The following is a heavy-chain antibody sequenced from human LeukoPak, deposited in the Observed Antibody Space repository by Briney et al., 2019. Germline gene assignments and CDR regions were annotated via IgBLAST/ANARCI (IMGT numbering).Heavy chain of an antibody. CDR3: ASKGYCSSTSRCAGDY. CDR2: IKQDGSEK. CDR1: GFTFSSYW. D-gene: IGHD2-2*01. V-gene: IGHV3-7*01. Sequence: GGSLRLSCAASGFTFSSYWMSWVRQAPGKGLEGVANIKQDGSEKYYVDSVKGRFTISRDNAKNSLYLQMNSLRAEDTAVYYCASKGYCSSTSRCAGDYWGQGTLVTVSS. J-gene: IGHJ4*02.